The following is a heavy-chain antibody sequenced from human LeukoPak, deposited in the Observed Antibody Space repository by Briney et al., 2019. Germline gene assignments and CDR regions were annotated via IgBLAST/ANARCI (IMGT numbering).Heavy chain of an antibody. CDR1: GGSISSSSYY. D-gene: IGHD1-7*01. Sequence: KSSETLSLTCTVSGGSISSSSYYWGWIRQPPGKGLEWIGTMYYSGITYYNPSLKSRVTPSVDTSKNRFTLKVSSVTAADTAVYYCARSNWDSNVGIDYWGQGILVIVSS. J-gene: IGHJ4*02. CDR2: MYYSGIT. CDR3: ARSNWDSNVGIDY. V-gene: IGHV4-39*01.